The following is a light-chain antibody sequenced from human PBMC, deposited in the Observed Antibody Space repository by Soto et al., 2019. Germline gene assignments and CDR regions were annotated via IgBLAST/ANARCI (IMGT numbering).Light chain of an antibody. Sequence: EIVLTQSPGTLSLSPGERATLSCRASRNVGSKLAWYMQKPGQAPRLLLYGASGRATGIPDRFSGSASGAEFTLTISSLQSEDFGVYYCQQYNDWPRTFGQGTQLEIK. CDR3: QQYNDWPRT. CDR1: RNVGSK. CDR2: GAS. J-gene: IGKJ5*01. V-gene: IGKV3D-15*01.